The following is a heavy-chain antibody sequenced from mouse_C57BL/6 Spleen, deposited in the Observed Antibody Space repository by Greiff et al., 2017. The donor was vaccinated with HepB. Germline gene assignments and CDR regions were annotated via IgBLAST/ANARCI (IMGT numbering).Heavy chain of an antibody. D-gene: IGHD3-2*02. J-gene: IGHJ2*01. CDR3: ARQDSSGYVDY. V-gene: IGHV5-6*01. Sequence: EVQGVESGGDLVKPGGSLKLSCAASGFTFSSYGMSWVRQTPDKRLEWVATISSGGSYTYYPDSVKGRFTISRDNAKNTLYLQMSSLKSEDTAMYYCARQDSSGYVDYWGQGTTLTVSS. CDR1: GFTFSSYG. CDR2: ISSGGSYT.